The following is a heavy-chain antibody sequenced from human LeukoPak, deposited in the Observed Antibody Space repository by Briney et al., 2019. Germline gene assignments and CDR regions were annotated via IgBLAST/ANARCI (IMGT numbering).Heavy chain of an antibody. CDR1: GFTFSSYA. J-gene: IGHJ6*02. CDR3: AKGFVDIVTTMGSRYYYGMDV. Sequence: GGCLRLSCAVSGFTFSSYAMSWVRQAPGKGLEWVSAISGSGGSTYYADSVKGRFTISRDHSKNTLYLQMNSLRAEDTAVYYCAKGFVDIVTTMGSRYYYGMDVWGQGTTVTVS. V-gene: IGHV3-23*01. D-gene: IGHD5-12*01. CDR2: ISGSGGST.